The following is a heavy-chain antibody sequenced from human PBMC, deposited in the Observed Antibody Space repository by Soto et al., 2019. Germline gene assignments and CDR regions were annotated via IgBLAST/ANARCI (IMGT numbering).Heavy chain of an antibody. D-gene: IGHD3-9*01. CDR2: IFYGHGT. Sequence: QVQLQESGPGLVNPSEPLSLTCTVSGGSVTSSTSSWAWVRQPPGKGLHWIGTIFYGHGTYYNPSLESRATISLDTSKIQFSLELTSVTAADTAVYYCARQPTGYPNSFDAWGRGILVIVSS. CDR3: ARQPTGYPNSFDA. J-gene: IGHJ5*02. CDR1: GGSVTSSTSS. V-gene: IGHV4-39*01.